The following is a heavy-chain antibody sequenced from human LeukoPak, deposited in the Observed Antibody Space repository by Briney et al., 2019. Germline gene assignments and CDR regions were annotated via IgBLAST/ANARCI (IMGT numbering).Heavy chain of an antibody. J-gene: IGHJ4*02. CDR2: ISSSSTDT. CDR1: GFTFSTYS. Sequence: PGGSLRLSCAASGFTFSTYSMSWLRQAPGKGLEWLSYISSSSTDTNFADSVKGRFTISRDNAHNSLYLQLNSLRAEDTAVYYCARDRRDNSYHGSGYSPPFDYWGQGTLVTVSS. CDR3: ARDRRDNSYHGSGYSPPFDY. V-gene: IGHV3-11*05. D-gene: IGHD3-22*01.